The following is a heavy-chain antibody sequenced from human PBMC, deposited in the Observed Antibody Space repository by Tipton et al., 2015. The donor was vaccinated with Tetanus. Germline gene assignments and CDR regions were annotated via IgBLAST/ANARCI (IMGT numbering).Heavy chain of an antibody. CDR3: ARSFRPRRVTMIRGALGYFDY. Sequence: TLSLTCTVSGGSISSDDYSWSWLRQPPGKGPEWIGYIYHSGGTYYSPSLRSRLSMSVDTSKSQFSLNLNSVTAADTAVYFCARSFRPRRVTMIRGALGYFDYWGQGALVTVSS. V-gene: IGHV4-30-4*01. CDR1: GGSISSDDYS. D-gene: IGHD3-10*01. CDR2: IYHSGGT. J-gene: IGHJ4*02.